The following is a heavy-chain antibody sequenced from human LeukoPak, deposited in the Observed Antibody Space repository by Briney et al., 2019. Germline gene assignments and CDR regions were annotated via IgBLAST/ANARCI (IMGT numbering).Heavy chain of an antibody. V-gene: IGHV3-64*01. D-gene: IGHD1-26*01. CDR2: ISSNGGST. CDR3: ARLPGSYPDY. CDR1: GFTFSSYA. Sequence: PGGSLRLSCAASGFTFSSYAMHWVRQAPGKGLEYVSAISSNGGSTYYANSVKGRFTISRDNSKNTLYLQMGSLRAEDMAVYYCARLPGSYPDYWGQGTLVTVSS. J-gene: IGHJ4*02.